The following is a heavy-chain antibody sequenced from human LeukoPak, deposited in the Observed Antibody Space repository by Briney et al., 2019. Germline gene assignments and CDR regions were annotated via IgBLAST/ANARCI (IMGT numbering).Heavy chain of an antibody. CDR3: ARALYRQHIVVVNAKNYWYFDL. CDR2: ISSSSSYI. V-gene: IGHV3-21*01. CDR1: GFTFSSYS. D-gene: IGHD2-21*01. Sequence: GGSLRLSCAASGFTFSSYSMNWVRQAPGKGLEWVSSISSSSSYIYYADSVKGRFTISRDNARNSLYLQMNSLRAEDTAVYYCARALYRQHIVVVNAKNYWYFDLWGRGTLVTVSS. J-gene: IGHJ2*01.